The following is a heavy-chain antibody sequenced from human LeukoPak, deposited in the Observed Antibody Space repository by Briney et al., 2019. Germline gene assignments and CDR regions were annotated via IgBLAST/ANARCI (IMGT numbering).Heavy chain of an antibody. CDR3: ARGPPNWGYDY. CDR2: MSPNSGNT. V-gene: IGHV1-8*01. Sequence: GASVKVSCKASGYTSTSYDINWVRQATGQGLEWMGWMSPNSGNTGYAQKFQGRVTMTRSTSMSTAYMELSSLRSEDTAVYYCARGPPNWGYDYWGQGTLVTVSS. D-gene: IGHD7-27*01. J-gene: IGHJ4*02. CDR1: GYTSTSYD.